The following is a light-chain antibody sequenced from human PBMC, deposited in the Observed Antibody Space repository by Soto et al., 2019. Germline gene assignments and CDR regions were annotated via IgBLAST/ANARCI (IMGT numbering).Light chain of an antibody. V-gene: IGKV3-15*01. J-gene: IGKJ3*01. CDR3: QQYNNWPFT. Sequence: EIVMTQSPATLSVSPGERATLSCRASQSISSNLAWYQQKPGQAPSVLIYGASTSATGIPATFSGSGSGTDFTLTISSLQSEDFAVYYCQQYNNWPFTFGPGTKVDFK. CDR2: GAS. CDR1: QSISSN.